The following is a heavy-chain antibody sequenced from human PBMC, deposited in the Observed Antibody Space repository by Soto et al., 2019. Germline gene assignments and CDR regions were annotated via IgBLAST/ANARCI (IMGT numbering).Heavy chain of an antibody. J-gene: IGHJ4*02. CDR1: GYTFTNQY. CDR2: INPTGGST. V-gene: IGHV1-46*01. Sequence: QVQLVQSGAEVRKPGASVKVSCKAAGYTFTNQYIHWVRQAPGQGLEWMGIINPTGGSTTYAQKVQGRISMTGDTSTSTVYRDLSILRSEDTAVYYCAREGSYYFDNRLDYWGQGTLVTVSS. CDR3: AREGSYYFDNRLDY. D-gene: IGHD3-22*01.